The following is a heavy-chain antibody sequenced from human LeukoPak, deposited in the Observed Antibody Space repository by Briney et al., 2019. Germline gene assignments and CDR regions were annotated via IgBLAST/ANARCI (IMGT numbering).Heavy chain of an antibody. Sequence: GESLKISCKGSGNTFTRYWIGWVRQMPGKGLDLMGVIFPGDFRTRYNPSFQGQVTISADRSISTAYLQSSSLKASDTAIYYCICPALTSPWSDPWGQGTLVTVSS. CDR2: IFPGDFRT. J-gene: IGHJ5*02. CDR3: ICPALTSPWSDP. D-gene: IGHD3-10*02. CDR1: GNTFTRYW. V-gene: IGHV5-51*01.